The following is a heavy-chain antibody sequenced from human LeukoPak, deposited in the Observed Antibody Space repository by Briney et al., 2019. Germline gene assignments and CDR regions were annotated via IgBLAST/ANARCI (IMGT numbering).Heavy chain of an antibody. CDR3: ARGLTSRCSGGSCYPSGAFDI. J-gene: IGHJ3*02. Sequence: SETLSLTCTVSGDSIHSVYYYWGWIRQSPGKGLEWIGSVYFDGDTSYSPSLKSRLIISIDTSKNQFSLRLSSVTAADTAVYYCARGLTSRCSGGSCYPSGAFDIWGQGTMVTVSS. CDR1: GDSIHSVYYY. D-gene: IGHD2-15*01. CDR2: VYFDGDT. V-gene: IGHV4-39*01.